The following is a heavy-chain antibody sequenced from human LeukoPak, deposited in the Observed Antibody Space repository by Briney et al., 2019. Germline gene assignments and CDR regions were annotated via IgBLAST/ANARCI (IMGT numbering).Heavy chain of an antibody. CDR3: ARGGTYNDILSFGP. CDR1: GGSISYYY. CDR2: IYYTGST. D-gene: IGHD3-9*01. V-gene: IGHV4-59*01. Sequence: KSSETLSLTCTVSGGSISYYYWTWIRQSPGKGLEWIGQIYYTGSTYYNPSLKRRVTISVDTSRNQFSLNLTSVAAADAAVYYCARGGTYNDILSFGPWGQGTLVTVSS. J-gene: IGHJ5*02.